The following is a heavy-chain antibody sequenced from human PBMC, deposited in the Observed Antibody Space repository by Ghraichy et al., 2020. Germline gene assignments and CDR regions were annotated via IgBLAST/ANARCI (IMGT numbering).Heavy chain of an antibody. J-gene: IGHJ6*02. D-gene: IGHD3-9*01. Sequence: GGSLRLSCAASGFTFSSYSMNWVRQAPGKGLEWVSSISSSSSYIYYADSVKGRFTISRDNAKNSLYLQMNSLRAEDTAVYYCARDSLGVLRYFDWLLSVTHGMDVWGQGTTVTVSS. V-gene: IGHV3-21*01. CDR3: ARDSLGVLRYFDWLLSVTHGMDV. CDR1: GFTFSSYS. CDR2: ISSSSSYI.